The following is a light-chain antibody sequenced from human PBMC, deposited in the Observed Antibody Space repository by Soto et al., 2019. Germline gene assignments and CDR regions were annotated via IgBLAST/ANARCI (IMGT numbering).Light chain of an antibody. J-gene: IGLJ1*01. V-gene: IGLV2-11*01. CDR1: SSDVGDYNY. Sequence: QSALTQPRSVSGSPGQSVTISCTGTSSDVGDYNYVSWYQQHPGKAPKLRIYDVSKRPSGVPDRFSGSKSGNTASLTISGLQAEDEADYYCCSYAGRYSLYVFGTGTKLTVL. CDR3: CSYAGRYSLYV. CDR2: DVS.